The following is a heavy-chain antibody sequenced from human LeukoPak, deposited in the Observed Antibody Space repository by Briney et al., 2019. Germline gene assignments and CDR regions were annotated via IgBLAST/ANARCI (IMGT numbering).Heavy chain of an antibody. CDR2: ISGSGGST. CDR3: AKAAYDYVWGSYHGYYFDY. D-gene: IGHD3-16*02. J-gene: IGHJ4*02. Sequence: GGSLRLSCAASGFTFSSYAMSWVRQAPGKGLEWVSAISGSGGSTYYADSVKGRFTISRDNSKNTLYLQMNSLRAEDTAVYYCAKAAYDYVWGSYHGYYFDYWGQGTLVTVSS. CDR1: GFTFSSYA. V-gene: IGHV3-23*01.